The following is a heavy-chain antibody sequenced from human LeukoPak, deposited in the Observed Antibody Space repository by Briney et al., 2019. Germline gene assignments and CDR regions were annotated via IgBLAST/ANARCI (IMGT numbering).Heavy chain of an antibody. V-gene: IGHV1-24*01. CDR1: GYTLTELS. CDR3: AAFGVVIFSADLDY. J-gene: IGHJ4*02. CDR2: FDPEDGET. D-gene: IGHD3-3*01. Sequence: VSVKVSCKVSGYTLTELSMHWVRQAPGKGLEWMGGFDPEDGETIYAQKFQGRVTMTEDTSTDTAYMELSSLRSEDTAVYYCAAFGVVIFSADLDYWGQGTLVTVSS.